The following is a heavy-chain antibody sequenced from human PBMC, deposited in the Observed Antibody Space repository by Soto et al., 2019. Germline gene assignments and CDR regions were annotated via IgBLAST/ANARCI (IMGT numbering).Heavy chain of an antibody. V-gene: IGHV1-2*04. J-gene: IGHJ6*02. CDR2: INPNSGGT. CDR1: GYTLTGCS. CDR3: ARDVLVPDYGMDV. Sequence: ASVKVSCEAPGYTLTGCSMHCVRQAPGQGLEWMGWINPNSGGTNYAQKFQGWVTMTRDTSISTAYMELSRLRSDDTAVYYCARDVLVPDYGMDVWGQGTTVTVSS.